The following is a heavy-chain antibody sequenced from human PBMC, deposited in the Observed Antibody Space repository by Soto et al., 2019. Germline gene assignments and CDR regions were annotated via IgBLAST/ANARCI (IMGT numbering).Heavy chain of an antibody. Sequence: GGSLRLSCAASGFTFTNHAMSWVRQAPGKGLEWVSAISGSGGSTYYADSVKGRFTISRDNSKNTLYLQMNGLRADDTAVYYCAKVLGYYYFWSSLTGFDHWGQGS. CDR2: ISGSGGST. CDR1: GFTFTNHA. V-gene: IGHV3-23*01. D-gene: IGHD3-3*01. CDR3: AKVLGYYYFWSSLTGFDH. J-gene: IGHJ4*02.